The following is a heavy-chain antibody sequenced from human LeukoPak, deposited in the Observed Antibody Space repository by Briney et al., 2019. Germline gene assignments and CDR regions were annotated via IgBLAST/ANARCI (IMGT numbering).Heavy chain of an antibody. CDR1: GFSVISHF. V-gene: IGHV3-53*01. CDR2: FYDDGTK. CDR3: ARENVDTAMVRGLYYYYYHGMDV. J-gene: IGHJ6*02. D-gene: IGHD5-18*01. Sequence: PGGSLRLSCAASGFSVISHFMSWVRQAPGKGLEWVSVFYDDGTKKYPDSVKGRFTISRDISKNTLYLQLNSLRADDTAVYYCARENVDTAMVRGLYYYYYHGMDVWGQGTTVTVSS.